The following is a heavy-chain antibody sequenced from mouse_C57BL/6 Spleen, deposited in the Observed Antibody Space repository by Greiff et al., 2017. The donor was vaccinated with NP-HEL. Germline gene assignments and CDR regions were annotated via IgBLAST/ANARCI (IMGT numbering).Heavy chain of an antibody. V-gene: IGHV1-50*01. D-gene: IGHD1-1*01. CDR3: AGVTSGGVLYFDY. CDR2: IDPSDSYT. CDR1: GYTFTSYW. J-gene: IGHJ2*01. Sequence: VQLQQPGAELVKPGASVKLSCKASGYTFTSYWMQWVKQRPGQGLEWIGEIDPSDSYTNYNQKFKGKATLTVDTSSSTAYMQLSSLTSEDSAVYDCAGVTSGGVLYFDYWGQGTTLTVSS.